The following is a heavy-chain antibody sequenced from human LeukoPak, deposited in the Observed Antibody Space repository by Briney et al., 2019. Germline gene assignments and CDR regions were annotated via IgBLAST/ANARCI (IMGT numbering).Heavy chain of an antibody. CDR1: GFTFSDYY. D-gene: IGHD3-10*01. Sequence: GGSLRLSCAASGFTFSDYYMSWIRQAPGKGLEWVSYISSSGSTIYYADSVKGRFTISRDNAKNSLYLQMNSLRAEDTAVYYCARKEEESYYYYYGMDVWGQGTTVTVSS. CDR3: ARKEEESYYYYYGMDV. CDR2: ISSSGSTI. J-gene: IGHJ6*02. V-gene: IGHV3-11*04.